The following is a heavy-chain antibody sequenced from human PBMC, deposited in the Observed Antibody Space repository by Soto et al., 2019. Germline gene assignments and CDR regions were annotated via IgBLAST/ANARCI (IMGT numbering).Heavy chain of an antibody. CDR1: GGIFSSNI. CDR2: IIPILATA. Sequence: QVQLVQSGAEVKKSGSSVKVSCKASGGIFSSNIISWVRQAPGQGLEWMGRIIPILATANYAQKFQGRITITADKSTNTAYMELSRLRSDDTAVYYCARASEDCTNGVCYKAAFDIWGQGTRVTVSS. V-gene: IGHV1-69*08. D-gene: IGHD2-8*01. CDR3: ARASEDCTNGVCYKAAFDI. J-gene: IGHJ3*02.